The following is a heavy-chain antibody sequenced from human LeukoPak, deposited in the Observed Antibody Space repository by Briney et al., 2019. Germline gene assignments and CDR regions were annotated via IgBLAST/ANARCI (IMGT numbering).Heavy chain of an antibody. V-gene: IGHV3-15*01. D-gene: IGHD6-13*01. J-gene: IGHJ4*02. Sequence: NSGGSLRLSCAASGFTFSNAWMSWVRQAPGKGLEWVGRIKSKTDGGTTGYAAPVKGRFTISRDDSKNTLYLQMNSLKTEDTAVYYCTTDGSSSWSFDYWGQGTLVTVSS. CDR1: GFTFSNAW. CDR3: TTDGSSSWSFDY. CDR2: IKSKTDGGTT.